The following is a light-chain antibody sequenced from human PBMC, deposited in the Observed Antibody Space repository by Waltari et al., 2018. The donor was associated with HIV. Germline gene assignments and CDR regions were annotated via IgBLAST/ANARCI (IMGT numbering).Light chain of an antibody. Sequence: QSALTQPASVSGSPGQSLTISCTGRSSDVGGYNYVSWYQQHPGKAPKLMIYDVSNRPSGVANRFSGSKSGNTASLTISGLQAEDEADYYCSSYTSSSTLVFGGGTKLTVL. CDR2: DVS. V-gene: IGLV2-14*01. J-gene: IGLJ3*02. CDR1: SSDVGGYNY. CDR3: SSYTSSSTLV.